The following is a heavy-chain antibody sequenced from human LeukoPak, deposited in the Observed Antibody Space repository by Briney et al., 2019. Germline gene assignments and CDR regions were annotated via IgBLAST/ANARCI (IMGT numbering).Heavy chain of an antibody. CDR2: ISSSGSTI. Sequence: GGSLRLSCAASGFTFSSYWMNWVRQAPGKGLEWVSYISSSGSTIYYADSVKGRFTISRDNAKNSLYLQMNSLRAEDTAVYYCARGYCSGGSCFFDYWGQGTLVTVSS. D-gene: IGHD2-15*01. CDR1: GFTFSSYW. V-gene: IGHV3-48*04. CDR3: ARGYCSGGSCFFDY. J-gene: IGHJ4*02.